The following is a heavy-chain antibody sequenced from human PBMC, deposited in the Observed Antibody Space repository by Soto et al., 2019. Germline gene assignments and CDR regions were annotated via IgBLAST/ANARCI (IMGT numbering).Heavy chain of an antibody. V-gene: IGHV4-39*01. CDR3: ARRRSYYDGNFDY. CDR1: GGSISSSSYY. D-gene: IGHD1-26*01. J-gene: IGHJ4*02. Sequence: QLQLQESGPGLVKPSETLSLTCTVSGGSISSSSYYWGWIRQPPGKGLEWIGSIYYSGSTYYNPSLKSRVTISVDTSKNQFSLKLSSVTAADTAVYYCARRRSYYDGNFDYWGQGTLVTVSS. CDR2: IYYSGST.